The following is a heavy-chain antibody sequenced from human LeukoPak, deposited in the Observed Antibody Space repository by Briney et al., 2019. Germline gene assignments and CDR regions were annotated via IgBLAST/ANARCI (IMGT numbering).Heavy chain of an antibody. J-gene: IGHJ3*02. CDR1: GGSISSGGYY. V-gene: IGHV4-61*08. D-gene: IGHD3-22*01. CDR2: IYYSGST. Sequence: SETLSLTCTVSGGSISSGGYYWSWIRQPPGKGLEWIGYIYYSGSTNYNPSLKSRVTISVDTSKNQFSLKLSSVTAADTAVYYCAREGRGYYDSSGYPSLQDAFDIWGQGTMVTVSS. CDR3: AREGRGYYDSSGYPSLQDAFDI.